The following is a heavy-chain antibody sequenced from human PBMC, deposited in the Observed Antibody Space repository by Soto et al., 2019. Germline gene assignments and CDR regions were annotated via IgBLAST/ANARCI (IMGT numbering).Heavy chain of an antibody. CDR2: ISSSSSYI. V-gene: IGHV3-21*01. CDR3: ARDRSMVRGVAGY. CDR1: GFTFSSYS. J-gene: IGHJ4*02. Sequence: GGSLRLSCAASGFTFSSYSMSWVRQAPGKGLEWVSSISSSSSYIYYADSVKGRFTISRDNAKNSLYLQMNSLRAEDTAVYYCARDRSMVRGVAGYWGQGTLVTVSS. D-gene: IGHD3-10*01.